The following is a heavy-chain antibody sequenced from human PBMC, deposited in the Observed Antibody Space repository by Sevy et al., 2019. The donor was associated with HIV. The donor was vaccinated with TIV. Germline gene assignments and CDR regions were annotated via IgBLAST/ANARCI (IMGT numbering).Heavy chain of an antibody. CDR3: ARGGSYYYDSSGTDALDI. J-gene: IGHJ3*02. CDR2: INSDGSST. D-gene: IGHD3-22*01. CDR1: GFTFSNYW. V-gene: IGHV3-74*01. Sequence: GGSLRLSCAASGFTFSNYWMHWVRQAPGKGLVWVSRINSDGSSTRYADFVKGRFTISRDNAKNTRYLQMNSLRAEDTALYYCARGGSYYYDSSGTDALDIWGQGTMVTVS.